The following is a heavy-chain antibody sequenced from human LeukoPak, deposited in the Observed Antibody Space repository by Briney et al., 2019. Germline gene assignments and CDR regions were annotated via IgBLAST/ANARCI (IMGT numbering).Heavy chain of an antibody. Sequence: PGGSLRLSCVASGFTLSSYWMSWVRQDPGKGLEWVAKIKQDGSQKQYVDSVKGRFTISRDNAKNSLYLEMNGLRAEDTAVYYCARDRDGSTLGLFDFWGQGTLVTVSS. CDR1: GFTLSSYW. J-gene: IGHJ4*02. CDR2: IKQDGSQK. CDR3: ARDRDGSTLGLFDF. D-gene: IGHD2-2*03. V-gene: IGHV3-7*01.